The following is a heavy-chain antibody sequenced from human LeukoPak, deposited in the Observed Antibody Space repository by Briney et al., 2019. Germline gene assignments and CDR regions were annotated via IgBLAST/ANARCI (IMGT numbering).Heavy chain of an antibody. CDR3: ARVIAAAGHFDY. Sequence: PSETLSLTCTVSGGSISSYYWSWIRQPPGKGLEWIGYIYYSGSTNYNPSLKSRVTISVDTSKNQFSLKLSSVTAADTAVYYCARVIAAAGHFDYWGQGTLVTVSS. V-gene: IGHV4-59*01. J-gene: IGHJ4*02. CDR2: IYYSGST. D-gene: IGHD6-13*01. CDR1: GGSISSYY.